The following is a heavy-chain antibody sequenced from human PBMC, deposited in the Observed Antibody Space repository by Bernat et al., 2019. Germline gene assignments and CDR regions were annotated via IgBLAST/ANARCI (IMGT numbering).Heavy chain of an antibody. J-gene: IGHJ6*03. CDR1: GVSIRDYY. Sequence: QVQLQESGPRLVKPSETLSLTCSVSGVSIRDYYWMWIRQPPGKGLEWNGYTYSSGSTNYNSSLKSRVTISVDTSKKLFSLNLSSVTAADTAIYYCARIRADRDFWSPSNYYHYMDVWGNGTTVTVSS. CDR3: ARIRADRDFWSPSNYYHYMDV. CDR2: TYSSGST. V-gene: IGHV4-59*01. D-gene: IGHD3-3*01.